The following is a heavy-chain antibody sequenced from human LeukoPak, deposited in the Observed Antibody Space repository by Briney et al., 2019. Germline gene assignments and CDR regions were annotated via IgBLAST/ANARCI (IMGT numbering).Heavy chain of an antibody. V-gene: IGHV4-39*01. CDR1: GGSIASGPYY. CDR3: ARLGGYYDPPGY. Sequence: AETQALICTVSGGSIASGPYYWGRIRQPPGQGLEWIGTISYSGTTYYSPSLQSRITISVDTSKNQFSLKLSSVTAADTAVYYCARLGGYYDPPGYWGQGALLTLSS. J-gene: IGHJ4*02. D-gene: IGHD3-22*01. CDR2: ISYSGTT.